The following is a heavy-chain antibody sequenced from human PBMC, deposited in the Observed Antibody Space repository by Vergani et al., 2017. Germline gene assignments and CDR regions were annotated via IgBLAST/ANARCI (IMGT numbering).Heavy chain of an antibody. J-gene: IGHJ4*02. Sequence: EVQLLESGGGLVQPGGSLRLSCAASGFTFSSYAMSWVRQAPGKGLEWVSVMSGSGGSTYYADSVKGRFTISRDNSKNTLYLQMNSLRAEDTAVLYCGKGIGNGSDYAANDHWGQGTLVTVSS. CDR2: MSGSGGST. D-gene: IGHD1-26*01. V-gene: IGHV3-23*01. CDR3: GKGIGNGSDYAANDH. CDR1: GFTFSSYA.